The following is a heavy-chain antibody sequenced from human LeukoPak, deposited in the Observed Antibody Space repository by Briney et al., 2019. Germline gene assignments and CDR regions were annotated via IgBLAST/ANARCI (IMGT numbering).Heavy chain of an antibody. V-gene: IGHV3-30-3*01. D-gene: IGHD3-22*01. Sequence: GGSLRLSCAASGFTFSSYSMHWVRQAPGKGLEWVAILSSDGSNKYYAESVKDRFTIPRDNSKNTLYLQMNSLRPEDTAVYYCARVYYDSTGYPGGIDCWGHGTLVTVSS. J-gene: IGHJ4*01. CDR1: GFTFSSYS. CDR3: ARVYYDSTGYPGGIDC. CDR2: LSSDGSNK.